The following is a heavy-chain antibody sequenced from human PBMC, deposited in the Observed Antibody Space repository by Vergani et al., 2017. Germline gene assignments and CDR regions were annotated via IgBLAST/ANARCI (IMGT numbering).Heavy chain of an antibody. J-gene: IGHJ6*02. D-gene: IGHD4-23*01. CDR2: IYYSGST. CDR1: GGSVSSGSHY. CDR3: VRVGATTTVVTPGGHYYYYGMDV. Sequence: QVQLQESGPGLVKPSETLSLTCTVSGGSVSSGSHYWSWIRQPTGKGLEWIGYIYYSGSTHYNPSLKSRVTISVDTSKDQFSLKLSSVTAADTAVYYCVRVGATTTVVTPGGHYYYYGMDVWGQGTTVTVSS. V-gene: IGHV4-61*01.